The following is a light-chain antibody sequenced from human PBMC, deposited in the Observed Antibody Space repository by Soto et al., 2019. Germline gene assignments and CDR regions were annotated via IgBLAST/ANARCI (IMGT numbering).Light chain of an antibody. CDR2: EVN. CDR1: SSDVGAYIY. J-gene: IGLJ1*01. CDR3: SPYSDSDTKV. V-gene: IGLV2-14*03. Sequence: QSALTQPASVSGSPGQSITISCGGTSSDVGAYIYVSWYQQFPGKAPKLIIYEVNNRPSGVSDRFSGAKSDTTAYLTISGLQAEDEADYYCSPYSDSDTKVFGTGTKGTV.